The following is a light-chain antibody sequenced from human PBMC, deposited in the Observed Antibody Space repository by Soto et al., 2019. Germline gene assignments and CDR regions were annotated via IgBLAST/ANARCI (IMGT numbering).Light chain of an antibody. V-gene: IGKV1-39*01. Sequence: DIQMTQSPSSLSASVGDRVTITCRASQSITNYLNWYQQKPGKAPKFLIYAASNLQSGVPSRFSGSGSGTDFTLTISSLQPEDFATYYCQQSYSTPLTFGPGTKVDIK. J-gene: IGKJ3*01. CDR1: QSITNY. CDR3: QQSYSTPLT. CDR2: AAS.